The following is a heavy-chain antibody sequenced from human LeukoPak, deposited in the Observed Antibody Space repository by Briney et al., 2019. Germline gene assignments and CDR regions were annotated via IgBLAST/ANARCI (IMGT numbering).Heavy chain of an antibody. CDR2: INSDGSST. D-gene: IGHD3-10*01. Sequence: GGSLTLSCAGSGFTFNNYRMYWVRQAPGKGLVWVSGINSDGSSTNYADYVKGRFTISRDNAKNTLFLQMDSLRDEDTAVYYCGLSMVRALSPDYWGQGTLDTVSS. CDR3: GLSMVRALSPDY. V-gene: IGHV3-74*01. CDR1: GFTFNNYR. J-gene: IGHJ4*02.